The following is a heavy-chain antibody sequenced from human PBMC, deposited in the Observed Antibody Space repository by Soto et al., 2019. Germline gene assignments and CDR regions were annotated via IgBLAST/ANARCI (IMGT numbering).Heavy chain of an antibody. Sequence: GGSLRLSCAASGFTFSSFTMNWVRQAPGKGLEWVSGIGASGDTTYYADSVKGRFTISRDNSKNTLYVQMNSLRAEDTAIYYSAKDRVGSTWPYYFDYWGQGILVTVSS. CDR3: AKDRVGSTWPYYFDY. J-gene: IGHJ4*02. CDR1: GFTFSSFT. V-gene: IGHV3-23*01. CDR2: IGASGDTT. D-gene: IGHD6-13*01.